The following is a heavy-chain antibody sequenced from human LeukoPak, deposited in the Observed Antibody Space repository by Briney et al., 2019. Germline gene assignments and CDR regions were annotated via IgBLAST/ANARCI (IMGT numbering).Heavy chain of an antibody. CDR2: IYSGGST. Sequence: PGGSLRLSCAASGFTVSSNYMSWVRQAPGKGLEWVSVIYSGGSTYYADSVKGRFTISRDNTKNSLYLQMDNLTADDTAVYFCACLRGPSDYWGQGTLVTVSS. D-gene: IGHD4-17*01. CDR3: ACLRGPSDY. V-gene: IGHV3-53*01. CDR1: GFTVSSNY. J-gene: IGHJ4*02.